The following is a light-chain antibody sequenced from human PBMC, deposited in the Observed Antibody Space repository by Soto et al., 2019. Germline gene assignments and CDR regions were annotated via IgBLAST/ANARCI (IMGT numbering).Light chain of an antibody. V-gene: IGLV2-14*01. CDR3: SSYTSSSTV. J-gene: IGLJ2*01. CDR2: EVS. Sequence: QSALTQPASVSGSPGQSITISCTGTSSDVGAYNYVSWYQQHPGKAPKLMIYEVSNRPSGVSDRFFGSKSGNTASLTISGLQADDEADYFCSSYTSSSTVFGGGTKVTVL. CDR1: SSDVGAYNY.